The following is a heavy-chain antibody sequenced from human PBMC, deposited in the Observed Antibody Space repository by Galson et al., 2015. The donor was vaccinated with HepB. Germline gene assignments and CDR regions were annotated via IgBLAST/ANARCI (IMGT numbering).Heavy chain of an antibody. Sequence: SLRLSCAASGFTFSSYAMHWVRQAPGKGLEYVSAISSNGGSTYYANSVKGRFTISRDNSKNTLYLQMGSLRAEDMAVYYCARNGPEHNSSGYYIDWFDPWGQGTLVTVSS. CDR2: ISSNGGST. J-gene: IGHJ5*02. CDR1: GFTFSSYA. V-gene: IGHV3-64*01. CDR3: ARNGPEHNSSGYYIDWFDP. D-gene: IGHD3-22*01.